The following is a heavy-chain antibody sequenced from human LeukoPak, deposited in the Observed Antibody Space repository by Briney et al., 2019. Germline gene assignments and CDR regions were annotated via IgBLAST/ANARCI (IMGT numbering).Heavy chain of an antibody. CDR3: AKDKDSTSSNGFTH. Sequence: GGSLRLSWEASGFRFSSFAMSWVRQTPGKGLEWVSSVSSSGGIPHYADAVKGRFTISRDNSQNTLYLHMNSLRGEDTAVYYCAKDKDSTSSNGFTHWGQGTLVTVSS. D-gene: IGHD2/OR15-2a*01. J-gene: IGHJ4*02. V-gene: IGHV3-23*01. CDR2: VSSSGGIP. CDR1: GFRFSSFA.